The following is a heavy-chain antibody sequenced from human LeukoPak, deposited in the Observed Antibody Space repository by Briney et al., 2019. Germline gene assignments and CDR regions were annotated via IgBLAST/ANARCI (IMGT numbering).Heavy chain of an antibody. D-gene: IGHD5-12*01. Sequence: GGSLRLSCAASGFTFSSHAMTWVRQAPGKGLEWVSAITASADSTFYPDSVKGRFTISRDNSKNMLYLQMNSLRAEDTAVYYCARSRVATTHYYYYGMDVWGQGTTVTVSS. J-gene: IGHJ6*02. CDR3: ARSRVATTHYYYYGMDV. V-gene: IGHV3-23*01. CDR1: GFTFSSHA. CDR2: ITASADST.